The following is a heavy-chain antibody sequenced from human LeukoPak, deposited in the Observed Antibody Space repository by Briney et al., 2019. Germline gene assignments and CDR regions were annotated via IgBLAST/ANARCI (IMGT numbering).Heavy chain of an antibody. CDR1: GGSISSGDYY. Sequence: SQTLSLTCTVSGGSISSGDYYWSWIRQPPGKGLEWIGHTHYSGLTYYSPSLKSRLTISVDTSKNQFSLKLSSVTAADTAVYHCARARAYSSSWYYFDYWGQGTLVTVSS. V-gene: IGHV4-30-4*08. CDR2: THYSGLT. CDR3: ARARAYSSSWYYFDY. J-gene: IGHJ4*02. D-gene: IGHD6-13*01.